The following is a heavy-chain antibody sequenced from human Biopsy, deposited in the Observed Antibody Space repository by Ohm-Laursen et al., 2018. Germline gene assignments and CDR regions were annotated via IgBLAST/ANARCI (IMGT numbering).Heavy chain of an antibody. J-gene: IGHJ4*02. CDR1: GYTFTGGY. D-gene: IGHD3-3*01. CDR2: IDPKTGGT. CDR3: AKDLLEWSVPS. Sequence: SVKVSCKASGYTFTGGYIHWVRQAPGQGLEWMGWIDPKTGGTEYAQKFRGRVTMTRDTSISTMYMDLSSLRSDDTAVYYCAKDLLEWSVPSWGQGTLVTVSS. V-gene: IGHV1-2*02.